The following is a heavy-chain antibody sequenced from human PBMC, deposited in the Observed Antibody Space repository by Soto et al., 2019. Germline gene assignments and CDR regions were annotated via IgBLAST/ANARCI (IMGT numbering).Heavy chain of an antibody. CDR1: GYNFTSYG. D-gene: IGHD6-19*01. CDR3: SRCLTSSEQWLVLNLLNRFDL. CDR2: ISDYNGNT. V-gene: IGHV1-18*01. Sequence: ASVKVSCKASGYNFTSYGISWVRQAPGQGLEWMGWISDYNGNTNYAQKLQGRVTMTTDTSTSTAYMELRSLRSDDTAVYYCSRCLTSSEQWLVLNLLNRFDLWGQGTRGNDAS. J-gene: IGHJ5*02.